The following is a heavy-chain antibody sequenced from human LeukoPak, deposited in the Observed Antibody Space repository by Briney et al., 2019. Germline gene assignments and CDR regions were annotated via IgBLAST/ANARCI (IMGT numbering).Heavy chain of an antibody. Sequence: PGGSLRLTCAASGFTFSSYAMSWVRQAPGKGLGWVSAISGSGGSTYYADSVKGRFTIPRDNSKNTLYLQMNSLRAEDTAVYYCAKVPINGIAVAPTDYWGQGTLVTVSS. J-gene: IGHJ4*02. CDR1: GFTFSSYA. D-gene: IGHD6-19*01. V-gene: IGHV3-23*01. CDR2: ISGSGGST. CDR3: AKVPINGIAVAPTDY.